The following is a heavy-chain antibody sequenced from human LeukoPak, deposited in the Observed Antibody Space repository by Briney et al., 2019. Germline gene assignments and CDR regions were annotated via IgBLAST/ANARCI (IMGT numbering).Heavy chain of an antibody. CDR2: IKQDGSQK. CDR3: ASDTYGDENY. Sequence: PGGSLRLSCVASGFTFGNYWMSWVRQAPGKGLEWVANIKQDGSQKYYVDSVKGRFTISRDNAKNSLYLQTNSLRAEDTAVYYCASDTYGDENYWGQGTLVTVSS. V-gene: IGHV3-7*01. J-gene: IGHJ4*02. CDR1: GFTFGNYW. D-gene: IGHD4-17*01.